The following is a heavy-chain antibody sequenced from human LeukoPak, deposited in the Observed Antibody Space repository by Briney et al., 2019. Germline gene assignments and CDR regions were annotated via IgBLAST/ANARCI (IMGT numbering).Heavy chain of an antibody. CDR1: GFTFDRYA. Sequence: PGRSLRLSCAGSGFTFDRYAMHWVRQAPGKGLEWLSIISYDGSKKYDADSVKGRFSISRDNSKNTLYLQLNSLRSDDTAVYSCARDIWFGELLGDYWGQGTLVTVSS. CDR2: ISYDGSKK. CDR3: ARDIWFGELLGDY. J-gene: IGHJ4*02. D-gene: IGHD3-10*01. V-gene: IGHV3-30*04.